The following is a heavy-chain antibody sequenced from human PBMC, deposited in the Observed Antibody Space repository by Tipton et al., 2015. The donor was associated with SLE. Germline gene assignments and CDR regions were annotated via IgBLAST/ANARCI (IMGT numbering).Heavy chain of an antibody. CDR1: GFAFTSFW. V-gene: IGHV3-74*01. J-gene: IGHJ2*01. CDR3: ARDFGSYYGSGKDWYFDL. CDR2: INTNGRST. D-gene: IGHD3-10*01. Sequence: SLRLSCAASGFAFTSFWMHWVRQVPGKGLVWVSRINTNGRSTSHADSVQGRFTLSRDNAKNTLYLQMNSLRVEDTAVYYCARDFGSYYGSGKDWYFDLWGRGTLVTVSS.